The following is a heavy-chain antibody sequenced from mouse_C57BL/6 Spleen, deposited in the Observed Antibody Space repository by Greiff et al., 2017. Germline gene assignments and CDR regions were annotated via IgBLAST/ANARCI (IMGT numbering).Heavy chain of an antibody. CDR1: GFNITDDN. CDR2: IDPENGYT. Sequence: VQLQQSGAELVRPGASVKLSCTASGFNITDDNMHWVKQRPEQGLEWIGWIDPENGYTKYDSKFQGKATITADTSYNTAYLQLSSLTAEDTAVYYCSARYFFAYWGQGTLVTVSA. D-gene: IGHD1-1*01. CDR3: SARYFFAY. V-gene: IGHV14-4*01. J-gene: IGHJ3*01.